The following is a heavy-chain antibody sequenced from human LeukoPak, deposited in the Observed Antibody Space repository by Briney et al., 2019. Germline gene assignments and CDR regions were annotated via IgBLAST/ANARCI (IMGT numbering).Heavy chain of an antibody. D-gene: IGHD2-15*01. CDR3: ARAVYYCSGGSCYSYYFDY. CDR2: ISSSSSYI. Sequence: GGSLRLSCAASGFTFSSYAMHWVRQAPGKGLEWVSSISSSSSYIYYADSVKGRFTISRDNAKNSLYLQMNSLRAEDTAVYYCARAVYYCSGGSCYSYYFDYWGQGTLVTVSS. V-gene: IGHV3-21*01. J-gene: IGHJ4*02. CDR1: GFTFSSYA.